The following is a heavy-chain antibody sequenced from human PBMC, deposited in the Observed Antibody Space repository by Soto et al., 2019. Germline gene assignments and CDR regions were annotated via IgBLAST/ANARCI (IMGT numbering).Heavy chain of an antibody. J-gene: IGHJ6*02. V-gene: IGHV1-46*01. D-gene: IGHD1-26*01. CDR3: ARGDGGNYGMDV. Sequence: QVQLVQSGAEVKKPGASVKVSCKASGYTFTSYYMHWVRQAPGQGLEWMGIINPSGGSTSYAQKFQGRVTMTRATCTSTVYMELSSLRSEDTAVYYCARGDGGNYGMDVWGQGTTVTVSS. CDR2: INPSGGST. CDR1: GYTFTSYY.